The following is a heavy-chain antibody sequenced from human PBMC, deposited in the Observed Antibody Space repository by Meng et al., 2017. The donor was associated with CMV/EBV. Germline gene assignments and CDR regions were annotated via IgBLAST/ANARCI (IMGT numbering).Heavy chain of an antibody. CDR3: ARAPHSSHDSSGSLGY. CDR2: INPSGGST. D-gene: IGHD3-22*01. J-gene: IGHJ4*02. Sequence: ASVKVSCKASGYTFTSYYMHWVRQAPGQGLEWMGIINPSGGSTSYAQKFQGRVTMTRDTSTSTVYMELSSLRSEDTAVYYCARAPHSSHDSSGSLGYWGQGTLVTVSS. V-gene: IGHV1-46*01. CDR1: GYTFTSYY.